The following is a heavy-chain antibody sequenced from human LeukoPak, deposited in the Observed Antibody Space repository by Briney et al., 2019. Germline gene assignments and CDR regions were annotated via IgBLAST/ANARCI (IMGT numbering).Heavy chain of an antibody. D-gene: IGHD5-18*01. CDR3: AKFNTNPGYALDI. V-gene: IGHV3-7*01. Sequence: GSLRLSCAASGLAITSFWMTWVRQAPGNGLQCLANIKQDGSVKYYADSVKGRFTISRDNAENSLYLQMNSLRDEDTAIYHCAKFNTNPGYALDIWGQGTMVTVSS. J-gene: IGHJ3*02. CDR1: GLAITSFW. CDR2: IKQDGSVK.